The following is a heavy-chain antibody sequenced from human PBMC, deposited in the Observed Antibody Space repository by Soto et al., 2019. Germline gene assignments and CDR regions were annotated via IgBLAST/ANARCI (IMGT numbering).Heavy chain of an antibody. V-gene: IGHV1-18*04. Sequence: GASVKVSCKASGYTFTSYGISWVRQAPGQGLEWMGWISAYNGNTNYAQKLQGRVTMTTDTSTSTAYMELRSLRSDDTAVYYCARESPSSSWYHDAFDIWGQGTMVTVSS. D-gene: IGHD6-13*01. CDR1: GYTFTSYG. CDR3: ARESPSSSWYHDAFDI. CDR2: ISAYNGNT. J-gene: IGHJ3*02.